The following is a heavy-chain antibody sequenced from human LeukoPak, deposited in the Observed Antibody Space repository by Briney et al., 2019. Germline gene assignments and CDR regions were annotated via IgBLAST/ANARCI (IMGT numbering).Heavy chain of an antibody. V-gene: IGHV1-18*01. D-gene: IGHD4-17*01. CDR1: GYTFTSYG. CDR2: ISAYNGNT. J-gene: IGHJ4*02. Sequence: ASVKVSCTASGYTFTSYGISWVRQAPGQGLEWMGWISAYNGNTNYAQKLQGRVTMTTDTSTSTAYMELRSLRSDDTAVYYCARDRYGDYSTGFDYWGQGTLVTVSS. CDR3: ARDRYGDYSTGFDY.